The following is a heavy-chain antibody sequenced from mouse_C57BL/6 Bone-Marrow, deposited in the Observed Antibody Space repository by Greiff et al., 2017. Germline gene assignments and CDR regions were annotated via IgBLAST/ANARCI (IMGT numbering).Heavy chain of an antibody. D-gene: IGHD2-2*01. Sequence: VQLQQPGAELVMPGASVKLSCKASGYTFTSYWMHWVNQRPGQGLEWIGEIDPSDSYTNYNQKFKGKSTLTVDKSSSTAYMQLSSLTSEDSAGYYWARVNIYYAYDGAMDYWCQGTSVTVSS. J-gene: IGHJ4*01. CDR3: ARVNIYYAYDGAMDY. V-gene: IGHV1-69*01. CDR2: IDPSDSYT. CDR1: GYTFTSYW.